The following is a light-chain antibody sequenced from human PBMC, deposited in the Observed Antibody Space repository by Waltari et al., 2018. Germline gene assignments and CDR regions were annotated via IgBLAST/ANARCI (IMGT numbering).Light chain of an antibody. CDR2: SNN. CDR1: SSNIGSNP. V-gene: IGLV1-44*01. J-gene: IGLJ3*02. Sequence: QSVLTQPPSASGTPGQRVTISCYGSSSNIGSNPVNWYQQPPGTAPKLLIYSNNQRPSGVPDRFSGSKSGTSASLAISGLQSEDEADYYCAAWDDSLNGPVFGGGTKLTVL. CDR3: AAWDDSLNGPV.